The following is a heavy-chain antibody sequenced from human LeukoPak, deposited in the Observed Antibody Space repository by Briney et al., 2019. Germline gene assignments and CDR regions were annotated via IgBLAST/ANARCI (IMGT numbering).Heavy chain of an antibody. CDR3: AKDMSYFDWQYYFDY. CDR2: ISGSGGST. J-gene: IGHJ4*02. CDR1: GFTFSSYA. Sequence: HPGGSLRLSCAASGFTFSSYAMSWVRQAPGKGLEWVSAISGSGGSTYYADSVKGRFTISRDNSKNTLYLQMNSLRAEDTAVYYCAKDMSYFDWQYYFDYWGQGTLVTVSS. V-gene: IGHV3-23*01. D-gene: IGHD3-9*01.